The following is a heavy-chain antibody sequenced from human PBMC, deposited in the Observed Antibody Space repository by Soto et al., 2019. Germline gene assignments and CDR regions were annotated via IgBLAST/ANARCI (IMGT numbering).Heavy chain of an antibody. Sequence: LSLTCTVSGCSISSGGYYWSWIRQHPGKGLEWIGYTYYSGSTYYNPSLKSRVTISVDTSKNQFSLKLSSVTAADTAVYYCARAETVYPMVRGVIPFFDFWGQGTLVTVAS. V-gene: IGHV4-31*03. J-gene: IGHJ4*02. CDR3: ARAETVYPMVRGVIPFFDF. D-gene: IGHD3-10*01. CDR1: GCSISSGGYY. CDR2: TYYSGST.